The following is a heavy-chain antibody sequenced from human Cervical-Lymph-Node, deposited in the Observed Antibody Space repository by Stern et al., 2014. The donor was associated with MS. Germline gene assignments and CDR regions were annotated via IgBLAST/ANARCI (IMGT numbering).Heavy chain of an antibody. D-gene: IGHD3-3*01. V-gene: IGHV1-2*02. CDR2: IHPNSGGT. J-gene: IGHJ4*01. Sequence: VQLVQSGAEVRAPGASMKVSCKASGYIFTDYYLHWVRQAPGQGLEWLGWIHPNSGGTNYSQNFQREVTLSTDTALRPALLELRWLESADTAVYYCARGSDTAYDLRVDYWGQGTLVTVSS. CDR1: GYIFTDYY. CDR3: ARGSDTAYDLRVDY.